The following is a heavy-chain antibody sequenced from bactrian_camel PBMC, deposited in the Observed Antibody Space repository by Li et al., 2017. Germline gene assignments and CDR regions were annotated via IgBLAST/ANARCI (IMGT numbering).Heavy chain of an antibody. D-gene: IGHD3*01. Sequence: VQLVESGGELVQPGGSLRLSCAASGFTFSRYAMTWVRQAPGKGLEWVSAINSDGGNPHYSDSVKGRFTISRDNAKDTLYLQMNSLKIEDTAVYYCALGSSRQATMTARGKGTQVTVS. J-gene: IGHJ4*01. CDR1: GFTFSRYA. CDR2: INSDGGNP. V-gene: IGHV3S40*01.